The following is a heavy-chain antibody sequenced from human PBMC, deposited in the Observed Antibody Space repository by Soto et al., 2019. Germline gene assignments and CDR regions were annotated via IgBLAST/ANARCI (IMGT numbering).Heavy chain of an antibody. D-gene: IGHD3-10*01. Sequence: QVQLQASGPGLVKPSETLSLTCTVSGGSVSSGSYYWSWMRQPPGKGLEWIGYIYYSGSTNYNPSLYSRDTISVDTANNPFSLEPSSVAAADTAVYYWARTPLSRSGVSDYYGMDVCGKGTTVTVSS. CDR2: IYYSGST. CDR3: ARTPLSRSGVSDYYGMDV. V-gene: IGHV4-61*01. CDR1: GGSVSSGSYY. J-gene: IGHJ6*04.